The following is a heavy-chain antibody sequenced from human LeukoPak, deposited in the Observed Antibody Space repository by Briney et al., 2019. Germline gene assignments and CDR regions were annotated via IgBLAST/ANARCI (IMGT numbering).Heavy chain of an antibody. CDR1: GFTFSNYA. J-gene: IGHJ4*02. CDR3: PRQSYASGWNPFDY. V-gene: IGHV3-23*01. D-gene: IGHD6-19*01. CDR2: ISCGGITT. Sequence: GGSLRLSCAASGFTFSNYAMSWVRQAPGKGLEWVSTISCGGITTYYADSAKGRFTISRDNSKSTMFLQMNSLRADDTAVYYCPRQSYASGWNPFDYWGQGILVTVSS.